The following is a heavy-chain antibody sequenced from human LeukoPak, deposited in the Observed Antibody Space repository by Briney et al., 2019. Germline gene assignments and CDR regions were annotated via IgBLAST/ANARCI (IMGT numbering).Heavy chain of an antibody. D-gene: IGHD1-7*01. Sequence: GGSLRLSCAASGFTFSSYAMSWVRRAPGTGLEWVANIKQDGNEKYYVDSVKGRFTISRDNAKNSLHLQMDNLRAEDTAVYYCARPKNRENYWRAFDIWGQGTMVTVSS. CDR2: IKQDGNEK. J-gene: IGHJ3*02. V-gene: IGHV3-7*03. CDR1: GFTFSSYA. CDR3: ARPKNRENYWRAFDI.